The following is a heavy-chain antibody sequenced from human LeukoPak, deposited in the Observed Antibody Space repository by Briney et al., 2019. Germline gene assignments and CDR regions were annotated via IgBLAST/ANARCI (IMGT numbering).Heavy chain of an antibody. J-gene: IGHJ4*02. V-gene: IGHV1-46*01. CDR1: GFTFTDYC. Sequence: GASVTVSCTAFGFTFTDYCMHWLRQAPGQGREGMGEISPSGGRPIYAKKFQGTVTMTTDTSTSTVYMQLTTMTSEDTAVYYCARDHDYGVYEGPAAFDSWGPGTLVTASS. CDR3: ARDHDYGVYEGPAAFDS. CDR2: ISPSGGRP. D-gene: IGHD4-17*01.